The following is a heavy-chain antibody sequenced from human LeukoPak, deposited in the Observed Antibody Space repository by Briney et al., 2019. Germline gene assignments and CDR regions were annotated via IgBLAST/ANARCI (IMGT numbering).Heavy chain of an antibody. D-gene: IGHD3-10*01. J-gene: IGHJ3*02. CDR1: GFTFSSYW. V-gene: IGHV3-7*01. CDR2: MNQDGSEK. CDR3: ARDQPPTMVRDIRTFDI. Sequence: PGGSLRLSCAASGFTFSSYWMSWVRQAPGKGLEWVANMNQDGSEKYYVDSVKGRFTISRDNAKNSLYLQMNSLRAEDTAVYYCARDQPPTMVRDIRTFDIWGQGTMVTVSS.